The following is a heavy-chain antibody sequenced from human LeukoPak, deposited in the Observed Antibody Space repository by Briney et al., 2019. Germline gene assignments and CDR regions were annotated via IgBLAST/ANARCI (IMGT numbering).Heavy chain of an antibody. CDR3: ARGLSGSQPLDY. D-gene: IGHD1-26*01. CDR2: IIPIFGTA. Sequence: SVTVSCKASGYTFTGYYMHWVRQAPGQGLEWMGGIIPIFGTANYAQKFQGRVTITADESTSTAYMELSSLRSEDTAVYYCARGLSGSQPLDYWGQGTLVTVSS. J-gene: IGHJ4*02. CDR1: GYTFTGYY. V-gene: IGHV1-69*13.